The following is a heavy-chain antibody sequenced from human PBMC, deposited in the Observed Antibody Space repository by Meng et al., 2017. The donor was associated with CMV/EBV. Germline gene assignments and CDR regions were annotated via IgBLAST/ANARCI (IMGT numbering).Heavy chain of an antibody. CDR3: ARDLFGYDFWSGPNWFDP. J-gene: IGHJ5*02. CDR2: ISSSSSYI. V-gene: IGHV3-21*01. CDR1: FSSYS. D-gene: IGHD3-3*01. Sequence: FSSYSMNWVRQAPGKGLEWVSSISSSSSYIYYADSVKGRFTISRDNAKNSLYLQMNSLRAEDTAVYYCARDLFGYDFWSGPNWFDPWGQGTLVTVSS.